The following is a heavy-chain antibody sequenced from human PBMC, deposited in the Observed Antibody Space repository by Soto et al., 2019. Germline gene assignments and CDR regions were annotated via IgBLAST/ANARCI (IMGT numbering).Heavy chain of an antibody. CDR3: ARENSSTDAFDI. CDR1: GFTFSSYG. CDR2: IWYDGSNK. V-gene: IGHV3-33*01. J-gene: IGHJ3*02. Sequence: SGGSLRLSCAASGFTFSSYGMHWVRQAPGKGLEWVAVIWYDGSNKYYADSVKGRFTISRDNSKNTLYLQMNSLRAEDTAVYYCARENSSTDAFDIWGQGTMVTVSS. D-gene: IGHD2-2*01.